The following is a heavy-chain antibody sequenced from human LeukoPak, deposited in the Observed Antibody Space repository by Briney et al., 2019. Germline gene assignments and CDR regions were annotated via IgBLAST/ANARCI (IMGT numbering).Heavy chain of an antibody. CDR2: IYHSGST. CDR1: GYSISSGYY. V-gene: IGHV4-38-2*01. Sequence: SETLSLTCAVSGYSISSGYYWGWIRQPPGKGLEWIGSIYHSGSTYYNPSLKSRVTISVDTSKNQFSLKLSSVTAADTAVYYCARRNCSSTSCYTGQFDYWGQGTLVTVSS. J-gene: IGHJ4*02. CDR3: ARRNCSSTSCYTGQFDY. D-gene: IGHD2-2*02.